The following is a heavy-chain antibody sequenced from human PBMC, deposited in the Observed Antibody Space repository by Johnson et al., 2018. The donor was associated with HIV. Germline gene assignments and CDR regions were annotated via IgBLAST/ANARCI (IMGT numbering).Heavy chain of an antibody. J-gene: IGHJ3*02. CDR3: AKDPIVLVVYAISAFDI. Sequence: VPLVESGGGVLLPGGSLTLSCAASGFTFRSYAISWVRQAPGKGLEWVSAISGRGGSTYYADSGKGRFTIPRDNSKNTLYLQMNSLRAEDTAVYYCAKDPIVLVVYAISAFDIWGQGTMVTVSS. CDR1: GFTFRSYA. V-gene: IGHV3-23*04. D-gene: IGHD2-8*02. CDR2: ISGRGGST.